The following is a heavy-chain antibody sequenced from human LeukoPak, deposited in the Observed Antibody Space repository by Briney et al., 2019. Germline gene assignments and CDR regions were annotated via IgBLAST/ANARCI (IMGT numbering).Heavy chain of an antibody. Sequence: SETLSPTCAVSGGSISSGGYSWSWIRQPPGKGLEWIGYIYHSGSTYYNPSLKSRVTISVDRSKNQFSLKLSSVTAADTAVYYCARGGRWPWFDAFDIWGQGTMVTVSS. CDR3: ARGGRWPWFDAFDI. CDR1: GGSISSGGYS. D-gene: IGHD3-9*01. CDR2: IYHSGST. V-gene: IGHV4-30-2*01. J-gene: IGHJ3*02.